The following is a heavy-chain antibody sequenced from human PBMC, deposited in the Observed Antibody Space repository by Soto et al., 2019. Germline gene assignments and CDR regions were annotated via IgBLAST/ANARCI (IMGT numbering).Heavy chain of an antibody. Sequence: QLVESGGGLFQAGGSTRLTCLVSGFTVSTYDMAWVRQAPGKGLEWASVIQSGGPTYYPDSAQGRFTISRDNSKNTVYLQMSSLRMEDTGVYSCVRVLYDSGVVDFWGQGSLITVS. CDR3: VRVLYDSGVVDF. J-gene: IGHJ4*02. CDR1: GFTVSTYD. D-gene: IGHD5-12*01. V-gene: IGHV3-53*01. CDR2: IQSGGPT.